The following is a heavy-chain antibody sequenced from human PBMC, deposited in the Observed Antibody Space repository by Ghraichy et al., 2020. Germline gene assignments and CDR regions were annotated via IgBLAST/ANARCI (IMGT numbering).Heavy chain of an antibody. CDR1: GFTFSSYA. CDR3: AKGDCSGGSCSRYSAFDI. D-gene: IGHD2-15*01. Sequence: GGSLRLSCAASGFTFSSYAMSWVRQAPGKGLEWVSAISGSGGSTYYADSVKGRFTISRDNSKNTLYLQMNSLRAEDTAVYYCAKGDCSGGSCSRYSAFDIWGQGTMVTVSS. J-gene: IGHJ3*02. V-gene: IGHV3-23*01. CDR2: ISGSGGST.